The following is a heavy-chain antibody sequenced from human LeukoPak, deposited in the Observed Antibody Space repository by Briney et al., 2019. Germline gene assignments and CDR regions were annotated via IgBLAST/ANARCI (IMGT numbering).Heavy chain of an antibody. CDR1: GFTFSSYA. J-gene: IGHJ4*02. CDR2: ISYDGSNK. Sequence: GGSLRLSCAASGFTFSSYAMHWVRQAPGKGLEWVAVISYDGSNKYYADSVKGRFTISRDNSKNSLYLQMNSLRAEDTALYYCAKGARLAAAAPFDYWGQGTLVTVSS. D-gene: IGHD6-13*01. V-gene: IGHV3-30*04. CDR3: AKGARLAAAAPFDY.